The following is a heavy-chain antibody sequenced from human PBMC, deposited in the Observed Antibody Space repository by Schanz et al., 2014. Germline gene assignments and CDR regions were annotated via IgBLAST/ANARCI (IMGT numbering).Heavy chain of an antibody. D-gene: IGHD4-4*01. CDR3: AKDRQTTVNRVGYYYGMDV. V-gene: IGHV3-9*02. CDR2: ISWNSGSV. CDR1: GEKAEGWG. J-gene: IGHJ6*02. Sequence: EVQLEERGGGREKRGRERRRAGGGGGEKAEGWGGGGGGEGRVKGRKWVSSISWNSGSVAYADSVKGRFTISRDDAKNSLYLQMNSLRAEDTALYYCAKDRQTTVNRVGYYYGMDVWGQGTTVTVSS.